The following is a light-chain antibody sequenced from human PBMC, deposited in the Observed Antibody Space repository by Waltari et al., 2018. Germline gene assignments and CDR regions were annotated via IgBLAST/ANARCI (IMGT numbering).Light chain of an antibody. CDR3: CSYAGSAISV. Sequence: QSAHTQPATVSGFPGQPLTTPCTGTMSAFRTYYLSSWYQQHPGKAPTLIIYDVNKRPSGVSNRFSGSKSGNTASLTISGLQAADEADYYCCSYAGSAISVFGGGTKVTVL. CDR1: MSAFRTYYL. J-gene: IGLJ3*02. CDR2: DVN. V-gene: IGLV2-23*02.